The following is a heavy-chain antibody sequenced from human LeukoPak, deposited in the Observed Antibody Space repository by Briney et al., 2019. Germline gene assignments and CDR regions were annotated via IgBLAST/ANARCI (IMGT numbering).Heavy chain of an antibody. D-gene: IGHD6-19*01. J-gene: IGHJ6*02. Sequence: GGSLRLSCAASGFTFSSYAMSWVRQAPGKGLEWVSVISGSGGSTNDADSVKGRFTISRDNSKNTLHLQMNSLRAEDTAVYYCAKTVAGTYYYYGMDVWGQGTTVTVSS. CDR2: ISGSGGST. CDR3: AKTVAGTYYYYGMDV. V-gene: IGHV3-23*01. CDR1: GFTFSSYA.